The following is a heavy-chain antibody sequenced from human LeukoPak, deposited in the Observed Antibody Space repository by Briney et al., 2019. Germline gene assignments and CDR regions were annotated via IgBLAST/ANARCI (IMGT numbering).Heavy chain of an antibody. Sequence: ASVKVSCKASGYTFTGYYMHWVRQAPGQGLEWMGWINPNSGGTNYAQKFQGRVTMTRDTSISTACMELSRLRSDDTAVYYCARQRYSSGWSNFDYWGQGTLVTVSS. V-gene: IGHV1-2*02. J-gene: IGHJ4*02. D-gene: IGHD6-19*01. CDR3: ARQRYSSGWSNFDY. CDR1: GYTFTGYY. CDR2: INPNSGGT.